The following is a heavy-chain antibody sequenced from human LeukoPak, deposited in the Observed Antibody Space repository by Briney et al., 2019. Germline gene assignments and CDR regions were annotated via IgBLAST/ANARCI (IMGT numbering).Heavy chain of an antibody. CDR1: GFTFSSYW. V-gene: IGHV3-7*01. CDR2: IKQDGSEK. CDR3: ARDRSWVQRRKFDY. D-gene: IGHD1-1*01. Sequence: GGSLRLSCAASGFTFSSYWMSWVRQAPGKGLEWVANIKQDGSEKYYVDSVKGRFTISRDNAKNSLYLQMNSLGAEDTAVYYCARDRSWVQRRKFDYWGQGTLVTVSS. J-gene: IGHJ4*02.